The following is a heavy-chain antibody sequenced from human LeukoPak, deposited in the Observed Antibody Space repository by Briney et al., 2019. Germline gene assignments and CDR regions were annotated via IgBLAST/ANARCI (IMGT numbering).Heavy chain of an antibody. CDR2: MQHSGST. D-gene: IGHD1-26*01. CDR1: GGSISSYY. Sequence: SDTLSLTCTVSGGSISSYYWSWIRQPPGKGLDWIGYMQHSGSTNYNPSLKSRVTISVDTSKNQFSLKLSSVTAADTAVYYCASLYSGSYDTGSFDYFNYWGQGTLVTVSS. CDR3: ASLYSGSYDTGSFDYFNY. J-gene: IGHJ4*02. V-gene: IGHV4-59*01.